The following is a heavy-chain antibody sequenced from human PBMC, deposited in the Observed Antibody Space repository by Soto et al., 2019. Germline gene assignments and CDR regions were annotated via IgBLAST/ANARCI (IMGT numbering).Heavy chain of an antibody. CDR2: IYYSGST. Sequence: SETLSLTCTVSGGSISSYYWSWIRQPPGKGLEWIGYIYYSGSTNYNPSLKSRVTISVDTSKNQFSLKLSSVTAADTAVYYCARREGGDAFDIWGQGTMVTVSS. V-gene: IGHV4-59*08. CDR3: ARREGGDAFDI. D-gene: IGHD1-26*01. J-gene: IGHJ3*02. CDR1: GGSISSYY.